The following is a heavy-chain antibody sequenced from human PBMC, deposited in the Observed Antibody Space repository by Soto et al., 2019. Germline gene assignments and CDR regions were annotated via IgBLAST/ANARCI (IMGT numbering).Heavy chain of an antibody. J-gene: IGHJ4*02. CDR3: AKYPRGAVIVGLDY. Sequence: EVQLLESGGGLVQPGGSLRLSCAASGFTFSSYAMSWVRQAPGRGLEWVSAISGSGGSTYYADSVKGRFTISRDNSKNTLYLQMNSLRAEDTAVYYCAKYPRGAVIVGLDYWGQGTLVTVSS. D-gene: IGHD3-22*01. V-gene: IGHV3-23*01. CDR2: ISGSGGST. CDR1: GFTFSSYA.